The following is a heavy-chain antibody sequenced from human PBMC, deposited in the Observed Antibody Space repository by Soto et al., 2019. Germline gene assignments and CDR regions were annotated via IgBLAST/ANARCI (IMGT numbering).Heavy chain of an antibody. J-gene: IGHJ4*02. CDR2: ISSSSSYI. CDR1: GFTFSSYS. D-gene: IGHD6-25*01. Sequence: PGGSLRLSCAASGFTFSSYSMNWVRQAPGKGLEWVSSISSSSSYIYYADSVKGRFTISRDNAKNSLYLHMNSLRAEDTAVYYCAREPRAWQQGLFDYWGQGTLATVSS. CDR3: AREPRAWQQGLFDY. V-gene: IGHV3-21*01.